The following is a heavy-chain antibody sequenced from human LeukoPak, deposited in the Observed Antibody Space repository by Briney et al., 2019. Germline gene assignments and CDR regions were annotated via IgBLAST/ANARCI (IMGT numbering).Heavy chain of an antibody. CDR2: IYPGDSDT. V-gene: IGHV5-51*01. D-gene: IGHD4-17*01. Sequence: GESLKISCETSGYNFLTFWIAWVRQMPGKGLEWMGVIYPGDSDTRYSPSFQGQVSISADMSLNTAYLQWRSLRASDTAMYYCARLLDYDSTYYYMDVWGIGTSVIVS. J-gene: IGHJ6*03. CDR1: GYNFLTFW. CDR3: ARLLDYDSTYYYMDV.